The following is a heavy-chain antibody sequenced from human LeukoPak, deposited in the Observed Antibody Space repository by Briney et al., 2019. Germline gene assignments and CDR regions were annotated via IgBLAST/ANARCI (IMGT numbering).Heavy chain of an antibody. CDR2: ISSSSSYI. Sequence: GGSLGLSCAASGFTFSSYSMNWVRQAPGKGLEWVSSISSSSSYIYYADSVKGRFTISRDNAKNSLYLQMNSLRAEDTAVYYCARDSVSSIVVVTALPVRPYYFDYWGQGTLVTVSS. D-gene: IGHD2-21*02. CDR3: ARDSVSSIVVVTALPVRPYYFDY. V-gene: IGHV3-21*01. J-gene: IGHJ4*02. CDR1: GFTFSSYS.